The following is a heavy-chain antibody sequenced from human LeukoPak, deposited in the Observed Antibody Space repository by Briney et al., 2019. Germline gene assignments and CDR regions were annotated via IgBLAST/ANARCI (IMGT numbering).Heavy chain of an antibody. J-gene: IGHJ5*02. CDR3: ARQGWDYYDSSGYYTMNWFDP. D-gene: IGHD3-22*01. Sequence: LRLSCAASGFTFSDYYMSWIRQPPGKGLEWIGSIYYSGSTYYNPSLKSRVTISVDTSKNQFSLKLSSVTAADTAVYYCARQGWDYYDSSGYYTMNWFDPWGQGTLVTVSS. CDR2: IYYSGST. CDR1: GFTFSDYY. V-gene: IGHV4-39*01.